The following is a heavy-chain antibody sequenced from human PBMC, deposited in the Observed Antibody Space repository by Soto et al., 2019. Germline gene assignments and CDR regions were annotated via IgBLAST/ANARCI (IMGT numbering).Heavy chain of an antibody. V-gene: IGHV3-23*01. CDR1: GFRISSYA. Sequence: EVQLLESGGGLVQPGGSLRLSCAASGFRISSYAMSWVRQAPGKGLEWVSFISGSGDRTYYADSVKGRFTISSDNSKNSVALQMNSLRAEDTAVYYCVKAAPEVFLDAFDIWGQGTMVTVSS. D-gene: IGHD3-3*01. J-gene: IGHJ3*02. CDR2: ISGSGDRT. CDR3: VKAAPEVFLDAFDI.